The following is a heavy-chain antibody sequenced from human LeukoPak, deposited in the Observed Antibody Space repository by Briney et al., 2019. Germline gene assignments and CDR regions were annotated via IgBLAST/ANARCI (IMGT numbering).Heavy chain of an antibody. CDR2: ISSSGSTI. V-gene: IGHV3-48*03. J-gene: IGHJ6*01. CDR3: AREPPVGYCRRTIRPVICALDV. Sequence: GGSLRLSCAASGFTFSTFDMNWVRQAPGKGLEWASYISSSGSTIYYADSVKGRFTISRDNAKNSLYLQMNSLRAEDTAVYYCAREPPVGYCRRTIRPVICALDVWGEGTPVAASS. D-gene: IGHD2-2*01. CDR1: GFTFSTFD.